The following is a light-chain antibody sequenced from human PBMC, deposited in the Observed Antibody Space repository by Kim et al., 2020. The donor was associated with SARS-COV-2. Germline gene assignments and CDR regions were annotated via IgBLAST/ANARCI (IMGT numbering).Light chain of an antibody. V-gene: IGLV3-21*04. CDR3: QVWDSSSDHPV. CDR2: YDS. Sequence: APGKTARITCGGNNIGSKSVHWYRRKPGQAPVLVIYYDSDRPSGIPERFSGSNSGNTATLTISRVEAGDEADYYCQVWDSSSDHPVFGGGTQLTVL. J-gene: IGLJ2*01. CDR1: NIGSKS.